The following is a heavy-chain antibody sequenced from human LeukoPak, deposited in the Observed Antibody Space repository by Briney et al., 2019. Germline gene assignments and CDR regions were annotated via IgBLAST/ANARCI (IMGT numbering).Heavy chain of an antibody. CDR2: INPSGGST. V-gene: IGHV1-46*01. CDR1: GYTFTSYY. Sequence: ASVKVSCKASGYTFTSYYTHWVRQAPGQGLEWMGIINPSGGSTSYAQKFQGRVTMTRDTSTSTVYMELSSLRSEDTAVYYCARGAYYYGSGSYTYYYYGMDVWGQGTTVTVSS. D-gene: IGHD3-10*01. CDR3: ARGAYYYGSGSYTYYYYGMDV. J-gene: IGHJ6*02.